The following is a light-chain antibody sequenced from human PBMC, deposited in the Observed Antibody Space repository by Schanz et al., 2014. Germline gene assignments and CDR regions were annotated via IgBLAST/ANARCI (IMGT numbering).Light chain of an antibody. CDR3: FSYAGSGLYV. V-gene: IGLV2-14*01. CDR1: SSDVGGYNY. J-gene: IGLJ1*01. Sequence: QSALTQPASVSGSPGRSITISCTGTSSDVGGYNYVSWYQQHPGKAPKLIIYDVSNRPSGVSNRFSGSKSGNTASLTISGLQAEDEADYYCFSYAGSGLYVFGTGTKLTVL. CDR2: DVS.